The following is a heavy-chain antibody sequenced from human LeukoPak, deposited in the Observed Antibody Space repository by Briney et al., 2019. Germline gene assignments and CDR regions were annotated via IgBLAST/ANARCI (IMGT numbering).Heavy chain of an antibody. CDR1: GFTFSSYS. CDR3: ASVIAAAAVGY. D-gene: IGHD6-13*01. Sequence: GGSLRLSCAASGFTFSSYSRNWVRQAPGNGLEWVSSISSSSSYIYYADSVKGRFTISRDNAKNSLYLQMNSLRAEDTAVYYCASVIAAAAVGYWGQGTLVTVSS. CDR2: ISSSSSYI. J-gene: IGHJ4*02. V-gene: IGHV3-21*01.